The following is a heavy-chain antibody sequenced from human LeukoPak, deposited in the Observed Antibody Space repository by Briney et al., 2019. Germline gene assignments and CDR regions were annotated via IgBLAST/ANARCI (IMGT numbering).Heavy chain of an antibody. CDR3: AKDNSGYPFDY. J-gene: IGHJ4*02. V-gene: IGHV3-30*18. CDR2: ISYDGSNK. CDR1: GFTFSSYA. D-gene: IGHD3-22*01. Sequence: GRSLRLSCAASGFTFSSYAMHWVRQAPGKGLEWVAVISYDGSNKYYADSVKGRFTISRDNSKNTLYLQMNSLRAEDTAVYYCAKDNSGYPFDYWGQGTLVTVSS.